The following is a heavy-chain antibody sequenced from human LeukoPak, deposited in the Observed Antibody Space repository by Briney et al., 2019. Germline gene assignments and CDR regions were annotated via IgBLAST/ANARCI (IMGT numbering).Heavy chain of an antibody. CDR3: AKDPRRLDSSSWYY. V-gene: IGHV3-23*01. CDR1: GITLNNYG. D-gene: IGHD6-13*01. J-gene: IGHJ4*02. CDR2: ISGSGGST. Sequence: GGSLRLSCAVSGITLNNYGMSWVRQAPGKGLEWVSAISGSGGSTYYADSVKGRFTISRDNSKNTLYLQMNSLRAEDTAVYYCAKDPRRLDSSSWYYWGQGTLVTVSS.